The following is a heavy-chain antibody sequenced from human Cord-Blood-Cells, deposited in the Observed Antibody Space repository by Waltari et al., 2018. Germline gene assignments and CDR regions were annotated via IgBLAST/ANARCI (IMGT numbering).Heavy chain of an antibody. CDR1: GGSISSGGYY. J-gene: IGHJ4*02. V-gene: IGHV4-31*03. Sequence: QVQLQESGPGLVTPSQTLSLTCTVSGGSISSGGYYCRWIRQHPGKGLEWIGYIYYSGSTYYNPSLKSRVTISVDTSKNQFSLKLSSVTAADTAVYYCARLDDSSGYYFDYWGQGTLVTVSS. CDR3: ARLDDSSGYYFDY. D-gene: IGHD3-22*01. CDR2: IYYSGST.